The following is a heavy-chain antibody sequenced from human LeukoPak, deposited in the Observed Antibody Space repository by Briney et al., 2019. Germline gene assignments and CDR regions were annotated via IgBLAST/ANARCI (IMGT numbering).Heavy chain of an antibody. J-gene: IGHJ4*02. D-gene: IGHD3-22*01. CDR2: ISWNSGSI. V-gene: IGHV3-9*01. Sequence: GRSLRLSRAASGFTFDDYAMHWVRQAPGKGLEWVSGISWNSGSIGYADSVKGRFTISRDNAKNSLYLQMNSLRAEDTALYYCAKDLYDSSGFDYWGQGTLVTVSS. CDR3: AKDLYDSSGFDY. CDR1: GFTFDDYA.